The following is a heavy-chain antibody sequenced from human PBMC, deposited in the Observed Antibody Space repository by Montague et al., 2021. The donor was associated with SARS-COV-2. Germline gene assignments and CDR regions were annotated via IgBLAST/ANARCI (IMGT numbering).Heavy chain of an antibody. Sequence: SETLSPTCTVSGGSISSYYWSWIRQPPGKGLEWIGYIYYSGSTNYNPSLKSRVTISVDTSKNQFSLKLSSVTAADTAVYYCARHPLGYCSSTSCYVGWGQGTLVTVSS. D-gene: IGHD2-2*01. V-gene: IGHV4-59*08. CDR1: GGSISSYY. CDR3: ARHPLGYCSSTSCYVG. CDR2: IYYSGST. J-gene: IGHJ4*02.